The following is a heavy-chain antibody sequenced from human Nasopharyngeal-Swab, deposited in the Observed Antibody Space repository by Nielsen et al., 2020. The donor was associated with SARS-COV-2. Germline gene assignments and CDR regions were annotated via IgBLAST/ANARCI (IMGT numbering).Heavy chain of an antibody. Sequence: SETLSLTCAVSGGSLISNYWWTWFRQSPGKGLEWIGEINHHGNINYNPSLKSRVTISVDQSKNHFSLTLDSVTGADMAVYYCARAVRLYYYGSGSFHDWGQGALVTVSS. CDR1: GGSLISNYW. V-gene: IGHV4-4*02. D-gene: IGHD3-10*01. CDR3: ARAVRLYYYGSGSFHD. J-gene: IGHJ4*02. CDR2: INHHGNI.